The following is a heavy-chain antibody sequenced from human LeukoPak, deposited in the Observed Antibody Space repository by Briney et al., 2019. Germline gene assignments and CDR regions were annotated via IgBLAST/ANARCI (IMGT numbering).Heavy chain of an antibody. CDR3: AREGYYGSGSPPSLYFDY. D-gene: IGHD3-10*01. CDR2: ITGSGSGA. V-gene: IGHV3-23*01. CDR1: GFTFSSFA. Sequence: GGSLRLSCAASGFTFSSFAINWVRQAPGKGLEWVSVITGSGSGADYADSVKGRFTISRDNSRSTLYLQMNSLRPEDTAIYYCAREGYYGSGSPPSLYFDYWGQGTLVTVSS. J-gene: IGHJ4*02.